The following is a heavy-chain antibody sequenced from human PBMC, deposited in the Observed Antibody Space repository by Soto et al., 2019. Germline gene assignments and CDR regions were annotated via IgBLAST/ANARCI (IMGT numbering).Heavy chain of an antibody. J-gene: IGHJ6*02. CDR2: INPSGGST. V-gene: IGHV1-46*01. CDR3: ARDEVVVVVAAPPYGMDV. Sequence: EASVKVSCKASGYTFTSYYMHWVRQAPGQGLEWMGIINPSGGSTSYAQKFQGRVTMTRDTSTSTVYMELSSLRSEDTAVYYCARDEVVVVVAAPPYGMDVWGQGTTVTVSS. D-gene: IGHD2-15*01. CDR1: GYTFTSYY.